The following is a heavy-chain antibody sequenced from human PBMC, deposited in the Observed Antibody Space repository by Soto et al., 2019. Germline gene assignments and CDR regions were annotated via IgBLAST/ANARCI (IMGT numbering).Heavy chain of an antibody. CDR2: IYYSGST. V-gene: IGHV4-59*08. D-gene: IGHD1-26*01. J-gene: IGHJ5*02. CDR1: GGAISSYY. CDR3: ARHVGSYSQGEGLDP. Sequence: VQLQESGPGLVKPSETLSLTCTVSGGAISSYYWSWIRQPPGKGLEWIGYIYYSGSTKYNPSLRSRVTISVDMAQKQASLTLSSVTAADTAVYYCARHVGSYSQGEGLDPWCQGTLVTVSS.